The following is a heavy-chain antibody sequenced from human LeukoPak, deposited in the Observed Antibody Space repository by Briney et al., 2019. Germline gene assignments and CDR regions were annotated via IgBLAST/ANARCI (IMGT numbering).Heavy chain of an antibody. J-gene: IGHJ6*02. CDR2: ISYDGSNK. V-gene: IGHV3-30*03. Sequence: GGSLRLSCAASGFTFSSYGMHWVRQAPGKGLEWVAVISYDGSNKYYADSVKGRFTISRDNSKNTLYLQMNSLRAEDTAVYYCASSREAMGLLHYYYGMDVWGQGTTVTVSS. CDR1: GFTFSSYG. CDR3: ASSREAMGLLHYYYGMDV. D-gene: IGHD5-18*01.